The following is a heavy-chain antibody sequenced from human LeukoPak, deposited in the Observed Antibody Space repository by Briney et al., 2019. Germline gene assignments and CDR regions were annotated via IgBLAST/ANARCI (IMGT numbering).Heavy chain of an antibody. CDR1: GFTFSSYS. CDR2: ISSTSSTI. Sequence: GGSLRLSCAASGFTFSSYSMNWVRQAPGKGLEWVSYISSTSSTIYYGDSVKGRFTISRDNAKNTLYLQMNSLRAEDTAVYYCAKGRTTVTTLDAFDIWGQGTMVTVSS. CDR3: AKGRTTVTTLDAFDI. V-gene: IGHV3-48*01. D-gene: IGHD4-17*01. J-gene: IGHJ3*02.